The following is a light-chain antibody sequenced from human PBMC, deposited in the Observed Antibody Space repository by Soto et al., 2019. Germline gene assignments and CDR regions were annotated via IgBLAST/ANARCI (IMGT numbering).Light chain of an antibody. CDR2: GAS. Sequence: EIVLTQSPVTLSLSPGERATLSCRASQRITNNFLAWFQQKPGLAPRLLIYGASTRASGIPDRFSGSGSGTDFVLTISRLEPEDFAVYYCQQYGRSLFTFGQGTRLQIK. V-gene: IGKV3-20*01. J-gene: IGKJ2*01. CDR1: QRITNNF. CDR3: QQYGRSLFT.